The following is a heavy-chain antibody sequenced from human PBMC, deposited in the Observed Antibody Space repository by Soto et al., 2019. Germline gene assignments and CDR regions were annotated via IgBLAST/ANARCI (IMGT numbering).Heavy chain of an antibody. J-gene: IGHJ4*02. CDR3: TRDLNWEAY. D-gene: IGHD7-27*01. CDR2: INPDGSEK. CDR1: GFSLSNSW. V-gene: IGHV3-7*01. Sequence: EVQLVESGGGLVQPGGSLRLSCAASGFSLSNSWMTWVRQAPGKGLECLACINPDGSEKYYVDSVKGRFTVSRDNARNSLYVQMSSLRVDDTAVYYCTRDLNWEAYWGQGTLVTVSS.